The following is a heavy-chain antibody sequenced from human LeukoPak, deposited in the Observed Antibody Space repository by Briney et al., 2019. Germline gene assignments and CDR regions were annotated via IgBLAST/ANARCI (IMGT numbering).Heavy chain of an antibody. J-gene: IGHJ4*02. CDR1: GGSFSGYY. CDR2: INHSGST. Sequence: SETLSLTCAVYGGSFSGYYWSWLRQPPGKGLEWIGEINHSGSTNYNPSLKSRVTISVDTSKNQFSLKLSSVTAAGTAVYFCARAKSRLTFFGGVPEYYFDYWGQGTLVTVSS. D-gene: IGHD3-3*01. V-gene: IGHV4-34*01. CDR3: ARAKSRLTFFGGVPEYYFDY.